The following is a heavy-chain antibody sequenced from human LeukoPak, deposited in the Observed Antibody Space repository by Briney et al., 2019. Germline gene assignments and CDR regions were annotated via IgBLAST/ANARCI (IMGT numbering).Heavy chain of an antibody. J-gene: IGHJ5*02. Sequence: SETLSLTCTVCGGSVSSGSYYWSWIRQPPGKGLEWIGYIYYSGSTNYNPSLKSRVTISVDTSKNQFSLKLSSVTAADTAVYYCARVGSGSFNWFDPWGQGTLVTVSS. CDR1: GGSVSSGSYY. CDR3: ARVGSGSFNWFDP. D-gene: IGHD1-26*01. CDR2: IYYSGST. V-gene: IGHV4-61*01.